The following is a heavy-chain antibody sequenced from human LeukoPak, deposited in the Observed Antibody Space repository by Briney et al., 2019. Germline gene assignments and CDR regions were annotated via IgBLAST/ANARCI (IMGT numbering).Heavy chain of an antibody. CDR2: MNPNSGNT. D-gene: IGHD3-3*01. J-gene: IGHJ4*02. V-gene: IGHV1-8*01. CDR1: AYSFSSYD. CDR3: ARRGVEYGPYDY. Sequence: ASVKVSCKASAYSFSSYDINWVRQATGQGPEWMGWMNPNSGNTGYAQKFQGRVTMTRDTSISTAYMELSRLRSDDTAVYYCARRGVEYGPYDYWGQGTLVTVSS.